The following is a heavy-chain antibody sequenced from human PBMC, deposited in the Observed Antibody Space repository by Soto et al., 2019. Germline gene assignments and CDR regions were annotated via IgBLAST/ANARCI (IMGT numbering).Heavy chain of an antibody. CDR3: ARPDFGDYWYFDL. V-gene: IGHV1-69*08. D-gene: IGHD4-17*01. Sequence: QDQLVQSGAEVKKPGSSVKVSCKASGGTFSSHTFSWVRQAPGQGLEWMGRIISALGTATYAQKFQGRVTITADECATTVYMELNSLRSEDAAVYYCARPDFGDYWYFDLWGRGTLVTVSS. CDR1: GGTFSSHT. J-gene: IGHJ2*01. CDR2: IISALGTA.